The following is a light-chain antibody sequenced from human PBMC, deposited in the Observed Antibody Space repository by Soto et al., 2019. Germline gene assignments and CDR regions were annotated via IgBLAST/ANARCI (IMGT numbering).Light chain of an antibody. J-gene: IGKJ5*01. CDR1: QSVSSSY. CDR2: GAS. V-gene: IGKV3D-20*02. CDR3: QQRSNWPRVT. Sequence: LSPGEIATLSCRASQSVSSSYLAWYQQKPGQAPRLLIYGASSRATGIPDRFSGSGSGTDFTLTISRLEPEDFAVYYCQQRSNWPRVTFGQGTRLEIK.